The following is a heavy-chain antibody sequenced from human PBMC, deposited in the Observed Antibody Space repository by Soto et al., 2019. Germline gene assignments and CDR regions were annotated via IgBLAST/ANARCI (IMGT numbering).Heavy chain of an antibody. D-gene: IGHD2-21*02. CDR2: IFYSGST. CDR3: ARVFPSYCGGDCAYFDS. CDR1: GGSVNSYY. J-gene: IGHJ4*02. V-gene: IGHV4-59*02. Sequence: QVQLQESGPGLVRPSETLSLTCTVSGGSVNSYYWSWIRQTPGKGPEWIGYIFYSGSTNSSPSLKSRASMSVDMSKNQFSLRLSSLTAADTAVYYCARVFPSYCGGDCAYFDSWGQGILVTVSS.